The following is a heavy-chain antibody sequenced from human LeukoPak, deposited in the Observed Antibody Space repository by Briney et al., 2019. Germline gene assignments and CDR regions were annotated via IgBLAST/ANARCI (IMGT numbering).Heavy chain of an antibody. CDR3: ARDKASGSSYGSSFHF. D-gene: IGHD1-26*01. CDR1: GFTFSSYS. V-gene: IGHV3-7*01. J-gene: IGHJ3*01. Sequence: GGSLRLSCAASGFTFSSYSMNWVRQAPGKGLEWVATIKEDGSERYYVESVKGRFTISRDNAKNSLYLQMSSLRVEDTALYYCARDKASGSSYGSSFHFWGQGTMVTVSS. CDR2: IKEDGSER.